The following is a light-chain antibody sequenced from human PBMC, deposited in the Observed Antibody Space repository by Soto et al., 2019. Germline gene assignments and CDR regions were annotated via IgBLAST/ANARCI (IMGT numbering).Light chain of an antibody. CDR2: EVT. CDR1: SSDVGGYNY. J-gene: IGLJ1*01. Sequence: QAVVTQPPSASGSPGQSVTISCTGTSSDVGGYNYVSWYQQHPGKAPKVMIYEVTKRPSGVPDRFSGSKSGNTASLTVTGLQGEDEADYYCSSYAGSNNFVFGTGTKVTVL. CDR3: SSYAGSNNFV. V-gene: IGLV2-8*01.